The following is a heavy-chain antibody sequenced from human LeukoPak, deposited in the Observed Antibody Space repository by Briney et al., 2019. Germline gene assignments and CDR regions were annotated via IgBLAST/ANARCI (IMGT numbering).Heavy chain of an antibody. CDR2: IIPIFGTA. J-gene: IGHJ4*02. CDR3: AISGYSSGWYLFDY. Sequence: ASVKVSCKASGGTFSSYAISWVRQAPGQGLEWMGGIIPIFGTANYAQKFQGRVTITADKSTSTAYMELSSLRSEDTAVYYCAISGYSSGWYLFDYWGQGTLVTVSS. D-gene: IGHD6-19*01. V-gene: IGHV1-69*06. CDR1: GGTFSSYA.